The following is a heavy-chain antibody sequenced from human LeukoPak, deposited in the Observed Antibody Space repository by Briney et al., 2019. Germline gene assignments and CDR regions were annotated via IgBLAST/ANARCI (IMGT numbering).Heavy chain of an antibody. CDR2: TYYRPKWYN. Sequence: SQTLSLTCAISGDSVSSNIAAWNWIRQSPSRGLEWLGRTYYRPKWYNDYAVSVKSRITINPDTSKNQFSLQLNSVTPEDTAKYYCARGDYGSGSYYQVVDYWGQGTLVTVSS. V-gene: IGHV6-1*01. D-gene: IGHD3-10*01. CDR3: ARGDYGSGSYYQVVDY. CDR1: GDSVSSNIAA. J-gene: IGHJ4*02.